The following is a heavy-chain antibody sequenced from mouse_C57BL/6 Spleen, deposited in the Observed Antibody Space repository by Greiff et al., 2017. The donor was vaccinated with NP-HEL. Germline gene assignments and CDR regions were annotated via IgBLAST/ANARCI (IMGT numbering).Heavy chain of an antibody. CDR1: GYTFTSYW. D-gene: IGHD1-1*01. CDR2: LYPSDSET. J-gene: IGHJ3*01. V-gene: IGHV1-61*01. CDR3: ARSGSNGFAY. Sequence: VQLQQPGAELVRPGSSVKLSCKASGYTFTSYWMDWVKQRPGQGLEWIGNLYPSDSETHYNQKFKDKATLTVDKSSSTAYMQLSSLTSDDSADYYCARSGSNGFAYWGQGTLVTVSA.